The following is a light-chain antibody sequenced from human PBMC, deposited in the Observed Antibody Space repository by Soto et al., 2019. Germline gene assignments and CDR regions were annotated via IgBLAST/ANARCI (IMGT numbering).Light chain of an antibody. CDR1: TSNIGTNA. V-gene: IGLV1-47*01. J-gene: IGLJ1*01. CDR2: YSN. CDR3: AAWDDRLRGYV. Sequence: QSVLTQSASASGTPGQRVTISCSGGTSNIGTNAVYWFQLLPGTAPKLLIYYSNHRPSGISDRFSGSKSGTSASLAISGLRPEDEADYYCAAWDDRLRGYVFATGTQLTV.